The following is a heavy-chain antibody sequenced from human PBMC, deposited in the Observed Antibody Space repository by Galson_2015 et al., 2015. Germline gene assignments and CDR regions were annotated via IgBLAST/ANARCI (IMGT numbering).Heavy chain of an antibody. V-gene: IGHV3-53*01. D-gene: IGHD3-22*01. J-gene: IGHJ4*02. CDR1: GFTVSSNY. CDR2: IYSGGST. Sequence: SLRLSCAASGFTVSSNYMSWVRQAPGKGLEWVSVIYSGGSTYYADSGKGRSTISRDNSKNTLDLQMNSLRAEDTAVYYCARGFSYYDSGYFDYWGQGTLATVSS. CDR3: ARGFSYYDSGYFDY.